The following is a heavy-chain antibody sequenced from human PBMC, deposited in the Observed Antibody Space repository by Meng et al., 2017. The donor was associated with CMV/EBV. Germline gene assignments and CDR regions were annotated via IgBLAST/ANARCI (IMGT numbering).Heavy chain of an antibody. V-gene: IGHV4-59*01. CDR3: ARGIYCSSTSCYSDYFDY. CDR2: IYYSGST. J-gene: IGHJ4*02. D-gene: IGHD2-2*01. CDR1: GGSISSYY. Sequence: SETLSLTCTVSGGSISSYYWSRIRQPPGKGLEWIGYIYYSGSTNYNPSLKSRVTISVDTSKNQFSLKLSSVTAADTAVYYCARGIYCSSTSCYSDYFDYWGQGTLVTVSS.